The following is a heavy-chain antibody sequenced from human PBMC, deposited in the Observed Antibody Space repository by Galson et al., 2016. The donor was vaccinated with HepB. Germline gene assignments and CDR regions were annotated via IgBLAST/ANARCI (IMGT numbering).Heavy chain of an antibody. CDR3: AKPIFHYDVLTAYDS. V-gene: IGHV3-30*18. D-gene: IGHD3-9*01. CDR1: GFTFSTYG. CDR2: ILYDGSDQ. J-gene: IGHJ4*02. Sequence: SLRLSCAASGFTFSTYGMHWVRQAPGKGLEWVAVILYDGSDQYYADSVKGRFTVSRDDSQNTVSLQMTSLRVEDTAVYYCAKPIFHYDVLTAYDSWGQGTLVTVSS.